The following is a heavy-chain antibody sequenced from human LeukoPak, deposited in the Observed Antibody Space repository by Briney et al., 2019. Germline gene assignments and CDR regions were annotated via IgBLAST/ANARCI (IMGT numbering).Heavy chain of an antibody. V-gene: IGHV3-48*03. CDR2: ISSSGSIK. D-gene: IGHD6-19*01. Sequence: HPGGSLRLSCAASGFTFSTYEMNWVRQAPGKGLEGLSFISSSGSIKYYADSLKGRFTISRDNAKNSLYLQMNSLRAEDTAVYYCASPWRSSGWYAFDIWGQGTMVTVSS. J-gene: IGHJ3*02. CDR3: ASPWRSSGWYAFDI. CDR1: GFTFSTYE.